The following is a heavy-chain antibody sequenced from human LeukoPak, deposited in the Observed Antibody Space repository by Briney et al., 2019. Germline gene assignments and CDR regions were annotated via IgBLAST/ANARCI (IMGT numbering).Heavy chain of an antibody. CDR3: ARDHRGTFDY. CDR1: GGSISSGGYC. D-gene: IGHD2-15*01. V-gene: IGHV4-31*03. CDR2: IYYSGST. J-gene: IGHJ4*02. Sequence: PSETLSLTCTVSGGSISSGGYCWSCIRQHPGKGLEWIGYIYYSGSTYYNPSLKSRVTISVDTSKNQFSLKLSSVTAADMAVYYCARDHRGTFDYWGQGTLVTVSS.